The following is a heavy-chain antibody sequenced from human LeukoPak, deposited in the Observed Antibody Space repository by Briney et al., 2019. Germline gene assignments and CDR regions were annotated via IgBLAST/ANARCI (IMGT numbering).Heavy chain of an antibody. CDR1: GFTFSSYG. D-gene: IGHD3-16*02. V-gene: IGHV3-33*01. J-gene: IGHJ4*02. CDR3: AREYVWGSSRYLDY. Sequence: GRSLRLSCAASGFTFSSYGMHWVRQAPGKGLEWVAVIWYDGSNKYYADSVKGRFTISRDNSKNTLYLQLNSLRAEDTAVYYCAREYVWGSSRYLDYWGQGTLVTVSS. CDR2: IWYDGSNK.